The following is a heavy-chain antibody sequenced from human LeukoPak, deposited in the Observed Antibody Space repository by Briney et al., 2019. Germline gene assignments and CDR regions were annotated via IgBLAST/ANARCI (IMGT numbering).Heavy chain of an antibody. D-gene: IGHD3-10*01. CDR1: GGSIGDSYW. CDR2: IYHDGST. V-gene: IGHV4-4*02. Sequence: SETLSLTCAVSGGSIGDSYWWTWVRPPPGEGLEWIGEIYHDGSTNYNPSLKGRVTISLDKSKNQFSLKLNSMTAADTAVYYCARDPPRSGLNLDYWGQGTLVTVSS. J-gene: IGHJ4*02. CDR3: ARDPPRSGLNLDY.